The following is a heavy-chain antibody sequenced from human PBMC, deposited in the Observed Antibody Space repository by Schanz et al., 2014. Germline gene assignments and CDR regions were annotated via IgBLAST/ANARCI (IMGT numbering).Heavy chain of an antibody. D-gene: IGHD6-6*01. Sequence: QVELVESGGGLVKPGGSLRLSCAPSGFTFRDYYMAWVRQAPGKGLEWLSSISHTGETQHSADSVQGRFTISRDNAKNSLFLQMNSLSAEDTAVYYCVPMSIAAHWGQGTLVTVSS. CDR2: ISHTGETQ. CDR1: GFTFRDYY. CDR3: VPMSIAAH. V-gene: IGHV3-11*04. J-gene: IGHJ4*02.